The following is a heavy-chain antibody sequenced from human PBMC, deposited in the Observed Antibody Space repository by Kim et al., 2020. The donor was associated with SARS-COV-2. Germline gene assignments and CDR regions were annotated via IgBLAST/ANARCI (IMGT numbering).Heavy chain of an antibody. CDR2: IRYNANSYTS. D-gene: IGHD2-15*01. Sequence: GGSLRLSCAASGFTFSDYYMDWVRQAPGKGLEWVGRIRYNANSYTSAYAASGKCTITISRYDSKHSLQLHMQSPKNAAVYEYASAIGGSYYYYG. CDR3: ASAIGGSYYYYG. J-gene: IGHJ6*01. CDR1: GFTFSDYY. V-gene: IGHV3-72*01.